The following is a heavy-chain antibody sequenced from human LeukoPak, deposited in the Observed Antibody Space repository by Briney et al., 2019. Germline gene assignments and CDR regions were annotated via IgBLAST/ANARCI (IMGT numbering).Heavy chain of an antibody. V-gene: IGHV3-7*01. CDR1: GFTFSKYW. CDR2: IAEDGSEK. D-gene: IGHD5-24*01. Sequence: GGSLRLSCEASGFTFSKYWMSWVRQAPGKGLECVANIAEDGSEKYYVDSVRGRITISRDNAKNTLYLQMNSLRVDDTAVYYCGRGRSMNDWGQGTLVTVSS. J-gene: IGHJ4*02. CDR3: GRGRSMND.